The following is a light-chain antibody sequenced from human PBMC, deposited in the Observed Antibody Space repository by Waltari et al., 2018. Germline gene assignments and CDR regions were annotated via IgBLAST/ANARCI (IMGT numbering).Light chain of an antibody. Sequence: IQLTQAPSSLSASVGDRVTITCRANQGINDFLAWYQQKPGKAPKLLIYAASTLQSGVPSRFSGSGSGTDFTLTISSLQPEDFATYYCQLLNSSQWTFGQGTKVEIK. J-gene: IGKJ1*01. CDR2: AAS. V-gene: IGKV1-9*01. CDR1: QGINDF. CDR3: QLLNSSQWT.